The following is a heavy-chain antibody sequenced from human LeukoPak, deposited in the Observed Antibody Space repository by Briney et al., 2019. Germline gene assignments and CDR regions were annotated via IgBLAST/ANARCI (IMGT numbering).Heavy chain of an antibody. D-gene: IGHD1-26*01. V-gene: IGHV3-23*01. Sequence: GGSLRLSCAASGFTFSSYAMSWVRQAPGKGLEWVSAISGSGGSTYYADSVKGRFTISRDNSKNTLYLQMNNLRAEDTAVYYCAKGSGSYSNYFDYWGQGTLVTVSS. CDR3: AKGSGSYSNYFDY. CDR1: GFTFSSYA. CDR2: ISGSGGST. J-gene: IGHJ4*02.